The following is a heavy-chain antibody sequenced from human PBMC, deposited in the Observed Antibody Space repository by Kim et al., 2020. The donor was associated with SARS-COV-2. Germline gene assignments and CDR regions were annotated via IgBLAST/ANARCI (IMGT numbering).Heavy chain of an antibody. CDR3: ARDIERGSNWFDP. D-gene: IGHD3-10*01. CDR2: IYYSGST. CDR1: GGSISSYY. J-gene: IGHJ5*02. Sequence: SETLSLTCTVSGGSISSYYWSWIRQPPGKGLEWIGYIYYSGSTNYNPSLKSRVTISVDTSKNQFSLKLSSVTAVDTAVYYCARDIERGSNWFDPWGQGTLVTVSS. V-gene: IGHV4-59*13.